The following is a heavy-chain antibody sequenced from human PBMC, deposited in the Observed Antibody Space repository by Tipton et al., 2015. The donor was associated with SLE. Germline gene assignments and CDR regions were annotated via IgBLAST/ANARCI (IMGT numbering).Heavy chain of an antibody. CDR2: IYYSGST. D-gene: IGHD2-2*01. CDR1: GGSISSSSYY. Sequence: TLSLTCTVSGGSISSSSYYWGWIRQPPGKGLEWIGSIYYSGSTYYNPSLKSRVTISVDTSKNQFSLKLSPVTAADTAVYYCARQGIVVLFDYWGQGTLVTVSS. CDR3: ARQGIVVLFDY. V-gene: IGHV4-39*01. J-gene: IGHJ4*02.